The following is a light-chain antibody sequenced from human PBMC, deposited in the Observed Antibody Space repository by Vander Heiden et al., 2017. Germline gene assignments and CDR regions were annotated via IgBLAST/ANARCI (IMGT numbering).Light chain of an antibody. CDR1: QSISRY. V-gene: IGKV1-39*01. CDR2: AAS. J-gene: IGKJ1*01. Sequence: DIQMTQSPSSLSVSVGDRVTITCRASQSISRYLNWYQQKPGKAPKLLIYAASSLQSGVPSRFSGSGSGTDFTLTISSLQPEDFATYYCQQIYSTVWKVGQGTKVEIK. CDR3: QQIYSTVWK.